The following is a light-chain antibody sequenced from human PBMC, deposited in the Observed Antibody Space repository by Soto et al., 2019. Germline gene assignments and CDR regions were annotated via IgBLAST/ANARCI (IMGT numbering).Light chain of an antibody. J-gene: IGKJ1*01. CDR3: QQGYSTPWT. Sequence: DIQMTQSPSSLSASVGDRVTITCRASQSVTTYLHWYQQKAGEAPKLLIYAISNLQSGVSSRLSGSGSGTDFSLTINTLQPEDFATYYCQQGYSTPWTFCQGTKVDNK. CDR2: AIS. V-gene: IGKV1-39*01. CDR1: QSVTTY.